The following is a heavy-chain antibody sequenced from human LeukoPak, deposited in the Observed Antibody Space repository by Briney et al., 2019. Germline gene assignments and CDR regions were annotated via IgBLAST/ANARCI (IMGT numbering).Heavy chain of an antibody. D-gene: IGHD3-10*01. J-gene: IGHJ4*02. CDR3: ARALPMLRGLTSWDY. V-gene: IGHV1-2*02. Sequence: ASVKVSCKASGYTFTHYYIHWVRQAPGQGLEWMGWINPNSGGTNYAQKFQGRVTMTRGTSISTAYMELSSLRSDDTAVYYCARALPMLRGLTSWDYWGQGTLVIVSS. CDR1: GYTFTHYY. CDR2: INPNSGGT.